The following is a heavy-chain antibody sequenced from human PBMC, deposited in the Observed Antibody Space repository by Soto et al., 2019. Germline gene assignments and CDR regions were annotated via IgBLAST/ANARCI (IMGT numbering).Heavy chain of an antibody. CDR1: GFTFSGSA. V-gene: IGHV3-73*02. Sequence: EVQLVESGGGLVQPGGSLKLSCAASGFTFSGSAMHWVRQASGEGLEWVGRIRSKANSYATAYAASVQGRFTISRDDSKNTAYLQMNSLKTEDTAVYYCTSMNYYDSSGYYYYFDYWGQGALVTVSS. CDR3: TSMNYYDSSGYYYYFDY. J-gene: IGHJ4*02. D-gene: IGHD3-22*01. CDR2: IRSKANSYAT.